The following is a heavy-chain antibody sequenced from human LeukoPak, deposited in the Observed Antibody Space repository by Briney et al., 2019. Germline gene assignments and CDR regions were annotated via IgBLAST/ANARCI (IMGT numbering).Heavy chain of an antibody. D-gene: IGHD1-26*01. J-gene: IGHJ6*03. CDR2: IYYSGST. CDR3: ASRPLLRHYYYYMDV. Sequence: SETLSLTCTVSGGSISSYYWSWIRQPPGKGLEWIGYIYYSGSTNYKPSLKSRVTMSVDTSKNQFSLKLSSVTAADTAVYYCASRPLLRHYYYYMDVWGKGTTVTVSS. CDR1: GGSISSYY. V-gene: IGHV4-59*12.